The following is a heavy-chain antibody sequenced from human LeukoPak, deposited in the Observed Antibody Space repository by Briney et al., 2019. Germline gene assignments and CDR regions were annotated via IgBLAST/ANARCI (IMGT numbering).Heavy chain of an antibody. J-gene: IGHJ6*03. CDR2: INHSGST. D-gene: IGHD6-13*01. CDR1: GYSISSGYF. Sequence: ETLSLTCTVSGYSISSGYFWSWIRQPPGKGLEWIGEINHSGSTNYNPSLKSRVTISVDTSKNQFSLKLSSVTAADTAVYYCARTASSSWYVNYYYYMDVWGKGTTVTISS. V-gene: IGHV4-38-2*02. CDR3: ARTASSSWYVNYYYYMDV.